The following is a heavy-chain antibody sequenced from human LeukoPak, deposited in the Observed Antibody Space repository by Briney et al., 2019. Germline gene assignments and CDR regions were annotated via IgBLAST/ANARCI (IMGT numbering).Heavy chain of an antibody. D-gene: IGHD6-19*01. J-gene: IGHJ6*03. CDR1: GYTFTGYY. V-gene: IGHV1-2*02. CDR2: INPNSGGT. CDR3: ARDPQGSSGWYVSAWGLRYYYYMDV. Sequence: GASVKVSCKASGYTFTGYYMHWVRQAPGQGLEWMGWINPNSGGTNYAQKFQGRVTMTRDTSISTAYMELSRLRSDDTAVYYCARDPQGSSGWYVSAWGLRYYYYMDVWGKGTTVTVSS.